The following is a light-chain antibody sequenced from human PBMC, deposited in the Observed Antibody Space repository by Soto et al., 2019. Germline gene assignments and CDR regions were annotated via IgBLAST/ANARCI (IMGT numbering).Light chain of an antibody. CDR3: QQYYSTPLT. Sequence: DMVKTESPDFLAVSLGERATIDCKSSQRVLYSSNNKNYLAWYQQKPGQPPKLLIYWASTRESGVPDRFSGSGSGTDFTLTISSLQAEDVAVYYCQQYYSTPLTFGGGTKVDIK. J-gene: IGKJ4*01. CDR2: WAS. CDR1: QRVLYSSNNKNY. V-gene: IGKV4-1*01.